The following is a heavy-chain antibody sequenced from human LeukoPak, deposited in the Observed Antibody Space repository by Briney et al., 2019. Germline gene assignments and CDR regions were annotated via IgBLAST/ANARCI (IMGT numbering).Heavy chain of an antibody. V-gene: IGHV3-15*01. D-gene: IGHD1/OR15-1a*01. J-gene: IGHJ4*02. CDR1: GFTFSSYA. CDR3: TTATWNMGY. CDR2: IKSKTDGGTT. Sequence: GGSLRLSCATSGFTFSSYAMSWVRQAPGKRPEWVGRIKSKTDGGTTDYAAPVKGRFTISRDDSKNTLYLQMNSLKTEDTAVYYCTTATWNMGYWGQGTLVTVSS.